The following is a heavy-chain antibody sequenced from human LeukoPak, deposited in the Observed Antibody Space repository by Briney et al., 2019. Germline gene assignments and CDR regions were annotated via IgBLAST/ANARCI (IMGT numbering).Heavy chain of an antibody. Sequence: PSETLSLTCAVYGGSFSGYYWSWIRQPPGKGLEWIGEINHSGSTNYNPSLKSRVTISVDTSKNQFSLKLSSVTAADTAVYYCARGCDGDYNWGQGTLVTVSS. D-gene: IGHD4-17*01. CDR1: GGSFSGYY. CDR2: INHSGST. CDR3: ARGCDGDYN. V-gene: IGHV4-34*01. J-gene: IGHJ4*02.